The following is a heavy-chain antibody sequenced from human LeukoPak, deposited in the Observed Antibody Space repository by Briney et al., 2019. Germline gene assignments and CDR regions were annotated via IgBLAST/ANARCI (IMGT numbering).Heavy chain of an antibody. J-gene: IGHJ6*02. CDR1: GGTFSSYA. V-gene: IGHV1-69*04. CDR3: ASSPVDTAMVTLYYYYGMDV. CDR2: IIPILGIA. Sequence: SVKVSCKASGGTFSSYAISWVRQAPGQGLEWMGRIIPILGIANYAQKFQGRVTITADKSTSTAYMELSSLRSEDTAVYYCASSPVDTAMVTLYYYYGMDVWGQGTTVTASS. D-gene: IGHD5-18*01.